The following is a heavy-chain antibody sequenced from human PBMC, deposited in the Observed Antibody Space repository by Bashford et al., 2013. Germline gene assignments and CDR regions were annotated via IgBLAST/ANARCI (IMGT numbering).Heavy chain of an antibody. J-gene: IGHJ6*02. Sequence: ASVKVSCTASGYTFTDYHVHWVRQAPGQGLEWMGWINPNRGDTNYAQNFQGRVSMTRDTSISTAYLELSRLRSDDTAVYYCVRGRAVAGTLYAMDVWGQGTTVTVSS. D-gene: IGHD6-19*01. CDR1: GYTFTDYH. CDR3: VRGRAVAGTLYAMDV. CDR2: INPNRGDT. V-gene: IGHV1-2*02.